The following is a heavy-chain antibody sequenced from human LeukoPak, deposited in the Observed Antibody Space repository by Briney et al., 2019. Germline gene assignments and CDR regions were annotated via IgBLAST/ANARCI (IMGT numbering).Heavy chain of an antibody. Sequence: GGSLRLSCAASGFIFSSYCMHWVRQAPGKGLEWVAFIRNDGSNKYYADSVKGRFTISRDNSKNTLYLQRNMSRAEDTAMYYCAKGTGYYDSSGYYYTDYNAFDIWGQGTMVTVSS. CDR2: IRNDGSNK. J-gene: IGHJ3*02. V-gene: IGHV3-30*02. D-gene: IGHD3-22*01. CDR1: GFIFSSYC. CDR3: AKGTGYYDSSGYYYTDYNAFDI.